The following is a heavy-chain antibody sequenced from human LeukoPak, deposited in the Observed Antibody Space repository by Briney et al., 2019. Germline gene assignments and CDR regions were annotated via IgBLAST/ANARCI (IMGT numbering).Heavy chain of an antibody. CDR2: ISYDGGNR. CDR3: ASQGYVSG. CDR1: GFTFSSYT. Sequence: GGSLRLSCAASGFTFSSYTMHWVRQAPGKGLDWVAVISYDGGNRYYADSVKGRFTISRDNSKNTLYLQMNSLRAEDTSVYYCASQGYVSGWGQGTLVTVSS. J-gene: IGHJ4*02. V-gene: IGHV3-30-3*01. D-gene: IGHD6-19*01.